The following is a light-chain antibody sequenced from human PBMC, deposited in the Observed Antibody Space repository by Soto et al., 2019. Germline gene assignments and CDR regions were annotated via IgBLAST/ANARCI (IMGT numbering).Light chain of an antibody. Sequence: DIQMTQSPSSVSASVGDRVTITCRASQGISSWLAWYQQKPGKAPKLLIYAASSLQSGVPSRFSGSGSGTDFTLTITRLEPEDFAVYYCQQYGGSSWTFGQGTKVDIK. J-gene: IGKJ1*01. V-gene: IGKV1-12*01. CDR3: QQYGGSSWT. CDR2: AAS. CDR1: QGISSW.